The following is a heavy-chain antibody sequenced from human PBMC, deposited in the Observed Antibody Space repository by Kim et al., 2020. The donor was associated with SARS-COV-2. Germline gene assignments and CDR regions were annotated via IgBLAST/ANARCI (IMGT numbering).Heavy chain of an antibody. CDR3: VASLGDY. V-gene: IGHV3-74*01. Sequence: GKITPYAGSVKGRVTISRDNATNTLYLQMNSLGAEDTAVYYCVASLGDYWGQGTLVAVSS. D-gene: IGHD5-12*01. CDR2: GKIT. J-gene: IGHJ4*02.